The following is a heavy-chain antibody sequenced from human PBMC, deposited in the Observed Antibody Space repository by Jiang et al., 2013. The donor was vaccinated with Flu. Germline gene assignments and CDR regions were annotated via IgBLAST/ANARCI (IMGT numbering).Heavy chain of an antibody. V-gene: IGHV3-30*18. CDR3: AKAGVGDAFDI. Sequence: VQLLESGGGVVQPGRSLRLSCAASGFTFSNYGMHWVRQAPGKGLEWVALISYDGSNKFYADSVKGRFTISRDNSKNTLYLRMNSLRAEDTALYFCAKAGVGDAFDIWGQGTMVTVSS. D-gene: IGHD1-26*01. J-gene: IGHJ3*02. CDR1: GFTFSNYG. CDR2: ISYDGSNK.